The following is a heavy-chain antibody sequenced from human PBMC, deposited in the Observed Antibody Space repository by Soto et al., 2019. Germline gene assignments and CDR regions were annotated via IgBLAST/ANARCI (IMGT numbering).Heavy chain of an antibody. CDR2: IYYSGST. V-gene: IGHV4-31*03. D-gene: IGHD3-3*01. Sequence: PSETLSLTCTVSGGSISSGGYYWSWIRQHPGKGLEWIGYIYYSGSTYYNPSLKSRVNISVDTSKNQLSLKLSSVTAADTAVYYCITGLRYDFWSGYYTHDYWGQGTLVTVSS. J-gene: IGHJ4*02. CDR1: GGSISSGGYY. CDR3: ITGLRYDFWSGYYTHDY.